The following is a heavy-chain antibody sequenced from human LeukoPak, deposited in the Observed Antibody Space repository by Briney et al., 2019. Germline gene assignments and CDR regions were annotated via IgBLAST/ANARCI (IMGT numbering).Heavy chain of an antibody. CDR2: IYYSGST. CDR1: GGSISSSSYH. Sequence: SETLSLTCTVSGGSISSSSYHWGWIRQPPGKGLEWIGSIYYSGSTYYNPSLKSRVTISVDTSKNQFSLKLSSVTAADTAVYYCARRDSSSWYNWFDPWGQGTLVTVSS. D-gene: IGHD6-13*01. J-gene: IGHJ5*02. V-gene: IGHV4-39*01. CDR3: ARRDSSSWYNWFDP.